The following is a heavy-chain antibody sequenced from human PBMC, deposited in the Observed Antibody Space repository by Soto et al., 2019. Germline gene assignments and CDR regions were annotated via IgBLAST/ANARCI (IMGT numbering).Heavy chain of an antibody. J-gene: IGHJ6*02. D-gene: IGHD4-4*01. Sequence: PSETLSLTCAVYGGSFSGYYWSWIRQPPGKGLEWIGEINHSGSTNYNPSLKSRVTISVDTSKNQFSLKLSSVTAADTAVYYCARGVKLAGYYYGMDVWGQGTTVTVSS. CDR3: ARGVKLAGYYYGMDV. CDR2: INHSGST. V-gene: IGHV4-34*01. CDR1: GGSFSGYY.